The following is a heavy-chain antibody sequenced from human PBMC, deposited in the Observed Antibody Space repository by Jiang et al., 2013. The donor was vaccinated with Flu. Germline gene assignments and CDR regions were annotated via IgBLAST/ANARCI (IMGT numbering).Heavy chain of an antibody. J-gene: IGHJ4*02. CDR3: ARDRKYYDILTGWGDIGPIDY. V-gene: IGHV4-38-2*02. CDR2: IYHSGST. Sequence: GPGLVKPSETLSLTCTVSGYSISSGYYWGWIRQPPGKGLEWIGSIYHSGSTYYNPSLKSRVTISVDTSKNQFSLKLSSVTAADTAVYYCARDRKYYDILTGWGDIGPIDYWGQGTLVTVSS. CDR1: GYSISSGYY. D-gene: IGHD3-9*01.